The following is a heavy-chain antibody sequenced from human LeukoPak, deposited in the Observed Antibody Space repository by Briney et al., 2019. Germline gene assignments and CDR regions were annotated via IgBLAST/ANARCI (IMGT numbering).Heavy chain of an antibody. CDR2: IYYSGST. CDR3: ARDFRNLNAFDI. V-gene: IGHV4-61*08. CDR1: GASISNGGYF. D-gene: IGHD1-14*01. J-gene: IGHJ3*02. Sequence: SETLSLTCTVSGASISNGGYFWSWIRQHPGKGLEWIGYIYYSGSTNYNPSLKSRVTISVDTSKNQFSLKLSSVTAADTAVYYCARDFRNLNAFDIWGQGTMVTVSS.